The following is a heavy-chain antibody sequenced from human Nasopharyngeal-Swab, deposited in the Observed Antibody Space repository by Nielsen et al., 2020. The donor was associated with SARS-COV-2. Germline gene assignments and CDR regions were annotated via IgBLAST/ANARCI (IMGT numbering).Heavy chain of an antibody. CDR1: GFTFSSYA. D-gene: IGHD2-15*01. CDR2: ISYDGSNK. J-gene: IGHJ5*02. CDR3: AREGGNWFDP. Sequence: GESLKISCAASGFTFSSYAMPWVRQAPGKGLEWVAVISYDGSNKYYADSVKGRFTISRDNSKNTLYLQMNSLRAEDTAVYYCAREGGNWFDPWGQGTLVTVSS. V-gene: IGHV3-30*04.